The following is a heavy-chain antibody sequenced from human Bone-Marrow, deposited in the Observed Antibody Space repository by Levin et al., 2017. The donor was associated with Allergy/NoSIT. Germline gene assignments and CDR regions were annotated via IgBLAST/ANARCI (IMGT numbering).Heavy chain of an antibody. CDR2: IWFDGSRE. CDR3: ARDKSNGWFDY. Sequence: GGSLRLSCAPSGFTFSRSGMHWVRQAPGKGLEWVAVIWFDGSREYHADSVKGRFTISRDNSKNTLYLQMSSLRAEDTGFYYCARDKSNGWFDYWGQGTLVTVSS. V-gene: IGHV3-33*01. J-gene: IGHJ5*01. CDR1: GFTFSRSG. D-gene: IGHD2-8*01.